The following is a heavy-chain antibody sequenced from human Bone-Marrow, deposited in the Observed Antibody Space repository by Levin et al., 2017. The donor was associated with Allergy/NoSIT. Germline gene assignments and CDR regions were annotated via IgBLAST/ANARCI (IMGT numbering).Heavy chain of an antibody. CDR2: ISDSGAYT. CDR3: AKVGSSGNSLPNYFDY. Sequence: PGGSLRLSCAASGFTFSNYAMNWVRQAPGKGLEWVSAISDSGAYTYHADSVKGRFTISRDNSKNTLYLQMNSLRAEDTAVYYCAKVGSSGNSLPNYFDYWGQGTLVTVSS. D-gene: IGHD4-23*01. CDR1: GFTFSNYA. V-gene: IGHV3-23*01. J-gene: IGHJ4*02.